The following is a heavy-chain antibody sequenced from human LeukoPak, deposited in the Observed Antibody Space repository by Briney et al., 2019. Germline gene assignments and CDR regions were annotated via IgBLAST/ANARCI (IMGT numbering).Heavy chain of an antibody. CDR2: INQDGRVK. Sequence: GGSLRLSCAASGFALRNYWMSWVRQAPEKGLEWVANINQDGRVKQYVDSMKGRFTISRDNTKNSLYLQMNSLRAEDTAVYYCARDRDDGGFEYWGQGTLVTVSS. D-gene: IGHD4-23*01. V-gene: IGHV3-7*01. J-gene: IGHJ4*02. CDR1: GFALRNYW. CDR3: ARDRDDGGFEY.